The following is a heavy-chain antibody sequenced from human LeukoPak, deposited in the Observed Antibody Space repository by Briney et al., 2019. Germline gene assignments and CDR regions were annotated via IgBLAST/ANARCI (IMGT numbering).Heavy chain of an antibody. J-gene: IGHJ4*02. CDR1: GYTFTSYY. CDR3: ASSADIVVVPAAIGY. CDR2: INPSGGST. V-gene: IGHV1-46*03. Sequence: ASVKVSCKASGYTFTSYYMHWVRQAPGQGLEWMGIINPSGGSTSYAQKFQGRVTMTRDTSTSTVYLELSSLRSEDTAVYYCASSADIVVVPAAIGYWGQETLVTVSS. D-gene: IGHD2-2*01.